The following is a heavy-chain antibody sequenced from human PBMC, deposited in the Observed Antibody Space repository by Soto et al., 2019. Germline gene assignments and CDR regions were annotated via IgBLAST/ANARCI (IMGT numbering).Heavy chain of an antibody. CDR3: AHSLSSSWYNWFDP. D-gene: IGHD6-13*01. Sequence: SGPTLVNPTQTLTLACTFSGFSLTTSGVGVGWIRQPPGKALDWLALIYWDDDKRYSPSLKSRLTITKDTSKNQVVLTMTNMDPVDTATYYCAHSLSSSWYNWFDPWGQGTLVTVSS. CDR2: IYWDDDK. V-gene: IGHV2-5*02. J-gene: IGHJ5*02. CDR1: GFSLTTSGVG.